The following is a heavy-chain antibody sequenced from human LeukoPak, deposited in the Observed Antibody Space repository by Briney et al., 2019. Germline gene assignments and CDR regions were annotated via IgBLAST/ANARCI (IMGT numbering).Heavy chain of an antibody. Sequence: SQSLSLTRAISGDSLSCNSAAWDSAKQSPSRGLEWLGRTYYRSKRYNDHAVSVKSPITIHPDTSKNQFSLQLNSGTPEDTAVYYCARATRVWGDNWFDPWGQGTLVTVSS. CDR3: ARATRVWGDNWFDP. CDR2: TYYRSKRYN. CDR1: GDSLSCNSAA. V-gene: IGHV6-1*01. J-gene: IGHJ5*02. D-gene: IGHD7-27*01.